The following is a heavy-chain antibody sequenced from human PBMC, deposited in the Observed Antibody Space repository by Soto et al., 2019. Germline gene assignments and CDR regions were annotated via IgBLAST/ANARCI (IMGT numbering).Heavy chain of an antibody. V-gene: IGHV1-46*02. D-gene: IGHD3-22*01. CDR2: IHPSGGGT. CDR3: ARDPSNSSGNYIYLDF. CDR1: GYTFNTYY. Sequence: ASVKVSCKPSGYTFNTYYLHWVRQAPGQALEWMGVIHPSGGGTTYSPSLESRVTISVDTSKNQISLNLTSVTAADTAVYYCARDPSNSSGNYIYLDFWGQGALVTVSS. J-gene: IGHJ4*02.